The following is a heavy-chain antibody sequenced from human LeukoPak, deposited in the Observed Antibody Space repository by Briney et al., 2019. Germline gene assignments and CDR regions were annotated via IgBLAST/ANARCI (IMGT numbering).Heavy chain of an antibody. Sequence: SETLSLTCAVYGGSFSGYYWSWIRQPPGKGLEWIGEINHSGSTNYNPSLESRVTISVDTSKNQFSLKLSSVTAADTAVYYCARGRPHITVEWGQGTLVTVSS. CDR3: ARGRPHITVE. D-gene: IGHD2-21*01. CDR2: INHSGST. J-gene: IGHJ4*02. V-gene: IGHV4-34*01. CDR1: GGSFSGYY.